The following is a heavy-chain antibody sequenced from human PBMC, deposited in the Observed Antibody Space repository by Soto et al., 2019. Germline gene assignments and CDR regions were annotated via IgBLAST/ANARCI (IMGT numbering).Heavy chain of an antibody. V-gene: IGHV4-39*01. CDR2: IYYSGST. J-gene: IGHJ5*02. CDR3: ARLGRIQLWLGAFDP. D-gene: IGHD5-18*01. CDR1: GGSISSSSYY. Sequence: QLQLQESGPGLVKPSETLSLTCTVSGGSISSSSYYWGWIRQPPGKGLEWIGSIYYSGSTYYNPSLKSRVTISVDTSKNQFSLRRSSVTAADTAVYYCARLGRIQLWLGAFDPWCQGTLVTVSS.